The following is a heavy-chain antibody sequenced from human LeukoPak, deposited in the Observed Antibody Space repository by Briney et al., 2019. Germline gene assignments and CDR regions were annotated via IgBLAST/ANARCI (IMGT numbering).Heavy chain of an antibody. CDR1: GGSISNSYYY. D-gene: IGHD1-26*01. J-gene: IGHJ4*02. CDR2: IYYSGTT. CDR3: ARHYLGGNYPDYFNH. V-gene: IGHV4-39*01. Sequence: SETLSLTCTVSGGSISNSYYYWGWTRQPPGEALEWIGSIYYSGTTYYKPSLKSRVTISVDTSKNQFSLRLSSVTAADTALYSCARHYLGGNYPDYFNHWGQGTLVTVSS.